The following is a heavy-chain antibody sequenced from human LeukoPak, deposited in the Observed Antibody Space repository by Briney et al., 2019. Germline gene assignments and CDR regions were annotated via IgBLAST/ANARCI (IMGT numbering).Heavy chain of an antibody. J-gene: IGHJ6*03. D-gene: IGHD2-2*01. CDR1: GYTFTSYG. CDR2: ISAYNGNT. CDR3: ARDSVVVPAAAYYYYMDV. V-gene: IGHV1-18*01. Sequence: GASVKVSCKASGYTFTSYGITWVRQAPGQRLEWMGWISAYNGNTNYAQKFQGRVTMTTDTSTSTAYMELRSLRSDDTAVYYCARDSVVVPAAAYYYYMDVWGKGTTVTVSS.